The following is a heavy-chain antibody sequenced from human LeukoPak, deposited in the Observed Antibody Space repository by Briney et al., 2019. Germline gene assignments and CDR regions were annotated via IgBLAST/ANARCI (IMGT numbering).Heavy chain of an antibody. J-gene: IGHJ3*02. CDR1: GYTFATYG. CDR2: TSAYNGDT. D-gene: IGHD3-10*01. CDR3: ARGAAQRVLDAFDI. V-gene: IGHV1-18*01. Sequence: ASVKVSCKASGYTFATYGISWVRQAPGQGLEWMGWTSAYNGDTNYAQKLQGRVTMTTDTSTSTAYMELRSLRSDDTAVYYCARGAAQRVLDAFDIWGQGTMVTVSS.